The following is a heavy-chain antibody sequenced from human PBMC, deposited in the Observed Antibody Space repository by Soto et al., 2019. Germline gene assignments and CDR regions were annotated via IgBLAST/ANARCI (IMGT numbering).Heavy chain of an antibody. V-gene: IGHV1-18*01. CDR3: ARDPHEFWTSYWFDP. CDR1: GYTFNTYG. J-gene: IGHJ5*02. Sequence: ASVKVSCKTSGYTFNTYGINWVRQAPGQGLELMGWISAYDGKTTYAEKFQGRATLTTDTSTSTAYMELRSLRSDDTAIYYCARDPHEFWTSYWFDPWGQGTPVTVSS. CDR2: ISAYDGKT. D-gene: IGHD3-3*01.